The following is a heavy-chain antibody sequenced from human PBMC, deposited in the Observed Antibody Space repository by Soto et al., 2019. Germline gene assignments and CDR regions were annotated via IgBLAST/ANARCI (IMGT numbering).Heavy chain of an antibody. V-gene: IGHV4-34*01. D-gene: IGHD3-3*01. CDR2: INHSGTT. CDR3: ARARFDSWSHIYYGLDA. Sequence: PSETLSLTCAVYGGSFSGYSWTWLRQPPGKGLEWIGEINHSGTTDYNPALKSRVTMSADTSKNQFSLRMTSVTAADTAVYYCARARFDSWSHIYYGLDAWGQGTTVTVSS. CDR1: GGSFSGYS. J-gene: IGHJ6*02.